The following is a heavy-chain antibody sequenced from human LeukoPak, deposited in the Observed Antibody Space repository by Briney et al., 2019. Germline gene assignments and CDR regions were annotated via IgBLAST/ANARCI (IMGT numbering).Heavy chain of an antibody. V-gene: IGHV3-30-3*01. Sequence: PGRSLRLSCAASGFTFSSYAMHWVRQAPGKGLEWVAIISYDGSNKYYADSVKGRFTISRDNSKNTLYLQVNSPRAEDTAVYYCARVPVWYSSSWYGDYWGQGTLVTVSS. J-gene: IGHJ4*02. CDR1: GFTFSSYA. CDR3: ARVPVWYSSSWYGDY. CDR2: ISYDGSNK. D-gene: IGHD6-13*01.